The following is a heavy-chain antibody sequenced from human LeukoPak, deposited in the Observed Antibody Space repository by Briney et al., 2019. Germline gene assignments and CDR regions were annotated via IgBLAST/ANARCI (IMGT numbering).Heavy chain of an antibody. V-gene: IGHV3-74*01. D-gene: IGHD1-1*01. CDR1: GFTFSNSW. Sequence: GGSLRLSCVASGFTFSNSWMHWVRQAPGKGLLWVSRISSDGSSSIYADSVKDRFTISRDNAKNTLYLQMNSLRGEDTAVYYCARMATAFDYWGQGTLVTVSS. J-gene: IGHJ4*02. CDR2: ISSDGSSS. CDR3: ARMATAFDY.